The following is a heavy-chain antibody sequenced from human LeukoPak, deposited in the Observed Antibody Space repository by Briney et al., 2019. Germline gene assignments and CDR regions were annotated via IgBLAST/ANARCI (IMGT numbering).Heavy chain of an antibody. Sequence: QTGGSLRLSCVASGFTFSSYWMHWVRQDPRKGLVWVSRINGDGRNINYADSVRGRFTISRDNAKNTLYLQMNTLRVEDTAVFFCARDGNDFSVTGDYFDYWGQGTLVTVSS. D-gene: IGHD4-11*01. CDR2: INGDGRNI. CDR3: ARDGNDFSVTGDYFDY. J-gene: IGHJ4*02. CDR1: GFTFSSYW. V-gene: IGHV3-74*01.